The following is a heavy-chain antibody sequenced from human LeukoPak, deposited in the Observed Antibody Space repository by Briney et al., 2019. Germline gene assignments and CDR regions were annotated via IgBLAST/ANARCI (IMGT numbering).Heavy chain of an antibody. Sequence: GGSLRLSCAASGFSSSTYAMSWVRQAPGKGLEGVSGISGSADSTHSADSLKGRFTISRDNSKNTLYVQMNSLRAEDTAVYFCAKAHGYISTWHVDYWGQGTLVTVSS. D-gene: IGHD6-13*01. J-gene: IGHJ4*02. CDR3: AKAHGYISTWHVDY. V-gene: IGHV3-23*01. CDR1: GFSSSTYA. CDR2: ISGSADST.